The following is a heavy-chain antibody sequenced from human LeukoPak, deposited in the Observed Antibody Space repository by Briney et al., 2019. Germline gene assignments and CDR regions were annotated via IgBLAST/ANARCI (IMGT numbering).Heavy chain of an antibody. CDR2: ICSNGGST. D-gene: IGHD2-15*01. CDR1: GFSLSSYA. J-gene: IGHJ6*03. V-gene: IGHV3-64*01. Sequence: GGSLRLSCAPSGFSLSSYAIYWVRQAPREGLEYVSAICSNGGSTYYANSVKGIFTISRDNSKNTLYLQMGSLRAEDMAVYYCARGSGGTSGYYYMDVWGKGTTVTVSS. CDR3: ARGSGGTSGYYYMDV.